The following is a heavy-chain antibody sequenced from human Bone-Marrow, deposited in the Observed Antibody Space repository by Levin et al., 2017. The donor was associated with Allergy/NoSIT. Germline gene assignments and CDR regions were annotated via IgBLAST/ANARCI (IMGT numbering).Heavy chain of an antibody. CDR3: ARDSFSTSSGLDYYYGLDV. V-gene: IGHV3-7*01. Sequence: GGSLRLSCAASGFNFKAFAMTWVRQAPGKGLEWVAKIKADGSEKYYVDSLKGRFSISRDNTRKSVSLQIINLRAEDTAVYYCARDSFSTSSGLDYYYGLDVWGQGTTVTV. CDR2: IKADGSEK. J-gene: IGHJ6*02. CDR1: GFNFKAFA. D-gene: IGHD2-2*01.